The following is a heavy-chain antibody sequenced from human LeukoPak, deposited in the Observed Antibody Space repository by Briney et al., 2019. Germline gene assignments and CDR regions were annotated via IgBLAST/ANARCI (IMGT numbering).Heavy chain of an antibody. Sequence: GGSLRLSCAASGFTFSSYNMNWVRQAPGKGLEWVSSISTTSDYIYYADSLKGRFTISRDNAKNSLYLQMNSLRAEDTAVYYCARVHYFYGGNSEVYFDYWGQGTLVTVSS. CDR2: ISTTSDYI. V-gene: IGHV3-21*01. CDR1: GFTFSSYN. D-gene: IGHD4-23*01. J-gene: IGHJ4*02. CDR3: ARVHYFYGGNSEVYFDY.